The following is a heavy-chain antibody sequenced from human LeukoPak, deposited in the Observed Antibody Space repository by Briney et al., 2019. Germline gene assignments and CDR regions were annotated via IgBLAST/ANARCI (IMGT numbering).Heavy chain of an antibody. CDR2: INSDGSST. J-gene: IGHJ3*02. Sequence: GGSLRLSCAASGFTFSSYWMHWVRQAPGKGLVWVSRINSDGSSTTYADSVKGRFTISRDNAKNTLYLQMNSLRADDTAVYYCASWGTYAFDIWGQGTMVTVSS. CDR3: ASWGTYAFDI. CDR1: GFTFSSYW. V-gene: IGHV3-74*01. D-gene: IGHD7-27*01.